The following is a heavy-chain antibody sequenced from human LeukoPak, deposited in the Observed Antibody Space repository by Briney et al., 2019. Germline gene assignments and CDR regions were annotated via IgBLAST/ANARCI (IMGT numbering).Heavy chain of an antibody. CDR1: GFTFSHYW. CDR2: LNKDGIIQ. D-gene: IGHD2-8*01. V-gene: IGHV3-7*01. Sequence: GGSLSLSCVASGFTFSHYWRTWYRQAPGKGLEWVANLNKDGIIQAYGDSVRGRFTISRDSAKNSVYIQMNSLRVEDTAMYFCARDHNVADVWGRGTKVTVSS. CDR3: ARDHNVADV. J-gene: IGHJ3*01.